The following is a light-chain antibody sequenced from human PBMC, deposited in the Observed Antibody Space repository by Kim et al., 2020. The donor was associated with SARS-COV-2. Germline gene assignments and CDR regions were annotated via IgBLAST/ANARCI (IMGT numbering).Light chain of an antibody. CDR2: GAS. CDR3: QHYNGYSGLT. CDR1: QTISSW. Sequence: DIQMTQSPSTLSASVGDRVTITCRASQTISSWLAWYQQKPGKAPKLLIYGASILENGVPSRFGGSGSGTEFTLTISSLQPDDFATYYCQHYNGYSGLTFGGGTKVDIK. J-gene: IGKJ4*01. V-gene: IGKV1-5*03.